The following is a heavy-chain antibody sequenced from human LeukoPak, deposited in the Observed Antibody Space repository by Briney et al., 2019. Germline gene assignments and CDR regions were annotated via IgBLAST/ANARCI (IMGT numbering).Heavy chain of an antibody. Sequence: PSETLSLTCTVSGGSISSYYWSWIRQPPGKGLEWIGYIYYSGSTNYNPSLKSRVTISVDTSKNQFSLKLSSVTAADTAVYYCARVRIVGAIYFDYWGQGTLVTVSS. CDR3: ARVRIVGAIYFDY. J-gene: IGHJ4*02. CDR2: IYYSGST. D-gene: IGHD1-26*01. V-gene: IGHV4-59*01. CDR1: GGSISSYY.